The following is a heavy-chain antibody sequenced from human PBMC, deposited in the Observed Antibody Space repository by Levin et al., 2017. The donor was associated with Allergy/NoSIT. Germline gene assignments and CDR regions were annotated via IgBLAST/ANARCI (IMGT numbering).Heavy chain of an antibody. D-gene: IGHD2/OR15-2a*01. CDR2: INPNTGRT. Sequence: VASVKVSCKASGYTFTDYYIHWVRQAPGQGLEWMGWINPNTGRTDYAQKFQGRVTMTRDTSISTAYMEMSRLTSDDTAVYYCARDPGFYDDQSYYYHYGMDVWGQGTTVTVSS. CDR3: ARDPGFYDDQSYYYHYGMDV. CDR1: GYTFTDYY. J-gene: IGHJ6*02. V-gene: IGHV1-2*02.